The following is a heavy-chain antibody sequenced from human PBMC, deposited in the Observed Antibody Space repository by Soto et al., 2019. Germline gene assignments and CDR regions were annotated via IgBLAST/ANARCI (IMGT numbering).Heavy chain of an antibody. CDR1: GYTFTSYD. D-gene: IGHD6-13*01. Sequence: QVQLVQSGAEVKKPGASVKVSCKASGYTFTSYDINWVRQATGQGLEWMGWMNPNSGNTGYAQKFQGRVTMTRNTSISTAYMELSSLSSEATAVYYCARRGYSSSWYYYYYYGMDVWGQGTTVTVSS. J-gene: IGHJ6*02. CDR2: MNPNSGNT. CDR3: ARRGYSSSWYYYYYYGMDV. V-gene: IGHV1-8*01.